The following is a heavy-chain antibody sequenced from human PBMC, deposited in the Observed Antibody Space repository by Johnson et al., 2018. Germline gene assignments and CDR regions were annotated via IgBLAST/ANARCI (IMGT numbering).Heavy chain of an antibody. V-gene: IGHV3-7*04. D-gene: IGHD4-17*01. CDR2: IKQDGSDN. J-gene: IGHJ1*01. CDR1: GFTFSGYW. CDR3: ARVYGDAYFHH. Sequence: VQLVESGGGLVQPGGSLRLCCAASGFTFSGYWMSWVRQAPGKGLEWVANIKQDGSDNYEVDSVKGRFTISRDNAKNSLYLQMNSLRAEDTAVYYCARVYGDAYFHHWGQGTLVIVSS.